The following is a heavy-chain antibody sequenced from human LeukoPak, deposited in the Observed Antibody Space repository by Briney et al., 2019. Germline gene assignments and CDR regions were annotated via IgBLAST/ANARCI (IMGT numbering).Heavy chain of an antibody. D-gene: IGHD3-22*01. V-gene: IGHV4-59*08. J-gene: IGHJ3*02. CDR2: IYYSGIT. Sequence: SETLSLTCTVSGGSISSYYWSWIRQPPGKGLEWIGYIYYSGITNYNPSLKSRVTISVDTSKNQSSLKLSSVTAADTAVYYCARLGTYYYDSSGYSDAFDIWGQGTMVTVSS. CDR3: ARLGTYYYDSSGYSDAFDI. CDR1: GGSISSYY.